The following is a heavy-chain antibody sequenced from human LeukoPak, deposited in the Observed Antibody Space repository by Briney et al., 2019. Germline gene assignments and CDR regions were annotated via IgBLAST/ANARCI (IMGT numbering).Heavy chain of an antibody. J-gene: IGHJ4*02. D-gene: IGHD7-27*01. V-gene: IGHV3-7*01. CDR2: IKQDGSEK. CDR3: ARVGLGRLFDY. CDR1: GFTFSSYW. Sequence: PGGSLRLSCAASGFTFSSYWMSWVRQAPGKGLEWVAIIKQDGSEKYVDSVKGRLTISRDNAKNSLYLQMNSLRAEDTALYYCARVGLGRLFDYWGQGTLVTVSS.